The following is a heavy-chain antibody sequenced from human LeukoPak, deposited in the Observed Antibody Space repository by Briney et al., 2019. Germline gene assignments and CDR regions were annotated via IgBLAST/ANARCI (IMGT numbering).Heavy chain of an antibody. CDR2: TSSSDAGT. CDR1: GFTLSSYA. CDR3: AKEKRRVVTAIIPHY. D-gene: IGHD2-21*02. J-gene: IGHJ4*02. V-gene: IGHV3-23*01. Sequence: PGGSLRLSCAASGFTLSSYAMSWVRQAPGKGLEWVSATSSSDAGTYYAESVRGRFTISRDNSKNTLFLQVNSLRAEDAAVYYCAKEKRRVVTAIIPHYWGQGTLVTISS.